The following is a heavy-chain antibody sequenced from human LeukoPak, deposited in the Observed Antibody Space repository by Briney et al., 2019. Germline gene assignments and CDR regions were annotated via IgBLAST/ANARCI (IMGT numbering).Heavy chain of an antibody. CDR1: GYTFTGYY. Sequence: ASVKVSCKASGYTFTGYYMHWVRQAPGQRLEWMGWINAGNGNTKYSQKFQGRVTITRDTSASTAYMELSSLRSEDTAVYYCARSLLLRFFNWFDPWGQGTLVTVSS. J-gene: IGHJ5*02. CDR3: ARSLLLRFFNWFDP. D-gene: IGHD3-3*01. CDR2: INAGNGNT. V-gene: IGHV1-3*01.